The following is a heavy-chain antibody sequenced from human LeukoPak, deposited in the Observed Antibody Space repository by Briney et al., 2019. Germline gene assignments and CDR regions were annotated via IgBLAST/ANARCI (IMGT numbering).Heavy chain of an antibody. D-gene: IGHD4-23*01. CDR1: GFTFTSSA. CDR3: AANYGGNSAWDY. V-gene: IGHV1-58*01. J-gene: IGHJ4*02. Sequence: ASVKVSCKASGFTFTSSAVQWVRQARGQRLEWIGWIVVGSGNTNYAQKFQERVTITRDMSTSTAYMELSSLRSEDTAVYYCAANYGGNSAWDYWGQGTLVTVSS. CDR2: IVVGSGNT.